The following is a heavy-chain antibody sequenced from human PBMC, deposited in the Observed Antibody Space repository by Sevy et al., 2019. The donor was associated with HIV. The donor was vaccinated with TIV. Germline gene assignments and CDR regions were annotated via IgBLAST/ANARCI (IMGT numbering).Heavy chain of an antibody. CDR2: IFYSGAT. V-gene: IGHV4-31*03. CDR1: GGSISSGDYY. CDR3: ARTHNGRPNWFDP. Sequence: SENLSLTCTVSGGSISSGDYYWSWIRQHPRKGLEWIGYIFYSGATYYNPSLKSRVTIPVDTSKNQFSLKLRSVTAADTTVYYCARTHNGRPNWFDPWGQGSLVTVSS. D-gene: IGHD1-20*01. J-gene: IGHJ5*02.